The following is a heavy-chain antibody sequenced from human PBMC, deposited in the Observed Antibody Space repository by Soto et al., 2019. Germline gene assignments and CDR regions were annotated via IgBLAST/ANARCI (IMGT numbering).Heavy chain of an antibody. V-gene: IGHV3-23*01. CDR2: ISIRGDYR. CDR3: ANHGGFDF. Sequence: EGQLLQSGGGLVQPGESLRLSCAASGFTFSSSGMSWVRQAPGKGLEWVSSISIRGDYRYYADSVKGRFTISRGNSKNTLYLQMSSLTAEDTALYYCANHGGFDFWGQGTMVAVSS. J-gene: IGHJ3*01. CDR1: GFTFSSSG. D-gene: IGHD4-17*01.